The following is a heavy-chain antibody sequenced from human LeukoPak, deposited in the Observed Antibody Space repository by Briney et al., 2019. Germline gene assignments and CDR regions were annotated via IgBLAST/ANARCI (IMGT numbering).Heavy chain of an antibody. J-gene: IGHJ4*02. CDR1: GGSISSSSYY. V-gene: IGHV4-39*01. D-gene: IGHD4-11*01. CDR3: ARSEDSNSPFDY. Sequence: SETLSLTCTVSGGSISSSSYYWGWIRQPPGKGLEWIGSIYYSGSTYYNPSLKSRVTISVDTSKSQFSLKLSSVTAADTAVYYCARSEDSNSPFDYWGQGTLVTVSS. CDR2: IYYSGST.